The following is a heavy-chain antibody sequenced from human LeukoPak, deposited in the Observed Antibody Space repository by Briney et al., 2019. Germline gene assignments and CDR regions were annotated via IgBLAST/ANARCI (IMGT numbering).Heavy chain of an antibody. Sequence: ASVSVSCQASGGTFSSYAISWVRQAPGQGLEWMGGIIPIFGTTNYAKKFQGRVTITADESTSTAYMELSSLRSEDTAVYYCARVKPAYCGGDCYWYNWFDPWGQGTLVTVSS. CDR3: ARVKPAYCGGDCYWYNWFDP. CDR2: IIPIFGTT. CDR1: GGTFSSYA. D-gene: IGHD2-21*02. J-gene: IGHJ5*02. V-gene: IGHV1-69*01.